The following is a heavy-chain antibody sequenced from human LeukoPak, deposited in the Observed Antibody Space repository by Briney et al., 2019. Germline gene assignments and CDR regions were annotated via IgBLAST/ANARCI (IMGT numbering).Heavy chain of an antibody. CDR2: IKQDGSEK. V-gene: IGHV3-7*01. Sequence: GGSLRLSSVVSGFTYSNYWMPWVRQAPGKGLEWVASIKQDGSEKYYVDSVKGRFTISRDNAKNSVYLQMNDLRAGDTAVYFCVSDRCSYSSSTNCYGCGWFDHWGQGTLVTVSS. CDR3: VSDRCSYSSSTNCYGCGWFDH. CDR1: GFTYSNYW. D-gene: IGHD2-2*01. J-gene: IGHJ5*02.